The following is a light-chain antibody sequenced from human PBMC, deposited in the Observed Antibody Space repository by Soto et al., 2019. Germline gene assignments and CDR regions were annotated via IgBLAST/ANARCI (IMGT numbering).Light chain of an antibody. CDR3: QQSYSPPYT. Sequence: DLQMTQSPSSLSVSVGDRVTITCRAGQDIAGFLNWYQQKPGKAPKLLIYTASTLESGVPSRFSGSGSGTHFTLTITGLQPADFTSYFCQQSYSPPYTFGQGTKLEIK. J-gene: IGKJ2*01. CDR2: TAS. V-gene: IGKV1-39*01. CDR1: QDIAGF.